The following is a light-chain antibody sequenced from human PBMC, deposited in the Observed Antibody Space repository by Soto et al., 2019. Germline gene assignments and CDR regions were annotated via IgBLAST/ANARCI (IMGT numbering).Light chain of an antibody. CDR2: AAS. V-gene: IGKV1-39*01. Sequence: DIQMTQSPSSLSASVGDRVTITCRASQSISSYLNWYQQKPGKAPKLLIYAASSLQSGVPSRFSGSGSGTEFTLTISSLQPDDFATYYCQQYSNYRTFGQGTKVDIK. J-gene: IGKJ1*01. CDR3: QQYSNYRT. CDR1: QSISSY.